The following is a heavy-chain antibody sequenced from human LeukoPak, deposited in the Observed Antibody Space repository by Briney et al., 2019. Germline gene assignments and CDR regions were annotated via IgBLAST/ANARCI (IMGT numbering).Heavy chain of an antibody. Sequence: GESLKISCKGSGYSFTNYWIGWVRQMPGKGLEWMGIIYPGDSETRYNPSFQGQVTISADKSINTAYLQWSSLKASDTAMYYCAGRVVGSTCDYWGQGTLVTVSS. CDR2: IYPGDSET. CDR1: GYSFTNYW. D-gene: IGHD1-26*01. V-gene: IGHV5-51*01. CDR3: AGRVVGSTCDY. J-gene: IGHJ4*02.